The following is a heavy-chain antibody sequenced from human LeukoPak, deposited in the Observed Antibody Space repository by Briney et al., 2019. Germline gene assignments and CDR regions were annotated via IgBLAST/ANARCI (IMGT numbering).Heavy chain of an antibody. V-gene: IGHV3-48*02. CDR2: IRTSGGVV. Sequence: GGSLRLSCAASGFTFTSYTMNWVRQAPGKGLEWISYIRTSGGVVSYTDSVRGRFTISTDSAKNSLYLQMNSLRDDDTAVYYCVRDQFYAFDVWGQGTMVTVSS. CDR1: GFTFTSYT. J-gene: IGHJ3*01. CDR3: VRDQFYAFDV.